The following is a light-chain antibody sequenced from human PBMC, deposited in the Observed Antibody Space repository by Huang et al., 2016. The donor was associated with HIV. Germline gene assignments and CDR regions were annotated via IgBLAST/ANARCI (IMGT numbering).Light chain of an antibody. Sequence: IQMTQSPSSLSASVGGRVTITCRASQSIYGSLNWYQQKPGKAPKLLISSASTLHTVVPPRCSGSGSGTDYTLIIDNLQPDDFATYFCQQSYSTLITFGQGSRLDTK. CDR3: QQSYSTLIT. J-gene: IGKJ5*01. CDR2: SAS. V-gene: IGKV1-39*01. CDR1: QSIYGS.